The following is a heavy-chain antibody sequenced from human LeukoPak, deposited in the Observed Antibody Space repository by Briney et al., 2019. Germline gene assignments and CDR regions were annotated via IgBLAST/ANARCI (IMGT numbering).Heavy chain of an antibody. V-gene: IGHV1-69*13. CDR2: IIPIFGTA. Sequence: GASVKVSCKASGGTFGSYAISWVRQAPGQGLEWMGGIIPIFGTANYAQKFQGRVTITADESTSTAYMELSSLRSEGTAVYYCARAYYGSGSYYILDYWGQGTLVTVSS. J-gene: IGHJ4*02. CDR1: GGTFGSYA. D-gene: IGHD3-10*01. CDR3: ARAYYGSGSYYILDY.